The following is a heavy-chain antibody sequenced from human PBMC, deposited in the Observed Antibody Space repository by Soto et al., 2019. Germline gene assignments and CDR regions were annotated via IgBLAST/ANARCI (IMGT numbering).Heavy chain of an antibody. Sequence: PSGTLALSCTVSEGCSGGDYWRWVRQPPGKGLEWIGYFHYTGISNYNSSLKSRVTMSLDTSKNQFSLKLSSVSAADTAIYYCARGASNWHYSHSWGHAPLVTVPP. CDR2: FHYTGIS. CDR1: EGCSGGDY. D-gene: IGHD6-13*01. J-gene: IGHJ4*01. CDR3: ARGASNWHYSHS. V-gene: IGHV4-59*01.